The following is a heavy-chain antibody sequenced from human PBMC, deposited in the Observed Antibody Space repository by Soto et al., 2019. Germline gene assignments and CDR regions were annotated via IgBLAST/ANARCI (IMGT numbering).Heavy chain of an antibody. CDR2: ISGSGGST. J-gene: IGHJ4*02. CDR3: ANPKPHVDYLLDY. Sequence: PGGSLRLSCAASGFPFSSYAMSLVRQAPGKGLEWVSAISGSGGSTYYADSVKGRFTISRDNSKNTLYLQMNSLRAEDTAAYYCANPKPHVDYLLDYWGQGRRFTVSS. V-gene: IGHV3-23*01. CDR1: GFPFSSYA. D-gene: IGHD4-17*01.